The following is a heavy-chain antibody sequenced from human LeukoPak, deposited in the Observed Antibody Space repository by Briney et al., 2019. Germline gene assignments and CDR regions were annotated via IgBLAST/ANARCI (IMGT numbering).Heavy chain of an antibody. V-gene: IGHV3-9*01. CDR1: GFTFGDYA. D-gene: IGHD3-22*01. Sequence: PGGSLRLSCAASGFTFGDYAMHWVRQAPGKGLEWVSGISWNSGSIGYADSVKGRFTISRDNAKNSLYLQMNSLRAEDTALYYCARSNYYDSSGYYGYWGQGTLVTVSS. CDR2: ISWNSGSI. CDR3: ARSNYYDSSGYYGY. J-gene: IGHJ4*02.